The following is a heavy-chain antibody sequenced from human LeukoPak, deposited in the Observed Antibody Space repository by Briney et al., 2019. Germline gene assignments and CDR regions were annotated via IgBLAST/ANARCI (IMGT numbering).Heavy chain of an antibody. V-gene: IGHV1-69*04. J-gene: IGHJ4*02. CDR2: IIPILGIA. Sequence: SVKVSCKASGRTFSSYAISWVRQAPGQGLEWMGRIIPILGIANYAQKFQGRVTITADKSTSTAYMELSRLRSDDTAVYYCARGFYYYDSSGYYADWGQGTLVTVSS. D-gene: IGHD3-22*01. CDR1: GRTFSSYA. CDR3: ARGFYYYDSSGYYAD.